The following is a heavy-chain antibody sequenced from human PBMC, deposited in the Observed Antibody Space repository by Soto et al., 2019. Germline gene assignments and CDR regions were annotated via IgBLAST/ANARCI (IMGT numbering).Heavy chain of an antibody. V-gene: IGHV1-18*01. CDR3: ARDNRQWLVNP. D-gene: IGHD6-19*01. Sequence: QVQLVQSGAEVKKPGASVKVSCKGSGYTFTSHGFSWVRQAPGQGLQWMGWISAYSGDTKYAQEFQGRVTMTTDTSTSTTYMELRSLRSDDTAVYYCARDNRQWLVNPWGQGTLVTVSS. CDR2: ISAYSGDT. J-gene: IGHJ5*02. CDR1: GYTFTSHG.